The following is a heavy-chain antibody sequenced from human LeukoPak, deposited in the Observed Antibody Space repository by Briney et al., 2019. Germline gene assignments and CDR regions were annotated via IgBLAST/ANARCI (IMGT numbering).Heavy chain of an antibody. CDR3: ARVLASSSGYYSDY. J-gene: IGHJ4*02. Sequence: ASVTVSFKASGYTFTSYGISWVRQAPGQGLEWMGWISAYNDNTNYAQKLQGRVTMTTDTSTSTAYMELRSLRSDDTAVYYCARVLASSSGYYSDYWGQGTLVTVSS. CDR1: GYTFTSYG. V-gene: IGHV1-18*01. CDR2: ISAYNDNT. D-gene: IGHD3-22*01.